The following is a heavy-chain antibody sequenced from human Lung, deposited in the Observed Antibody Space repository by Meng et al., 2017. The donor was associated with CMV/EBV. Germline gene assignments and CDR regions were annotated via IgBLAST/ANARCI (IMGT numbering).Heavy chain of an antibody. V-gene: IGHV3-53*01. CDR1: GLSVSSKY. CDR2: IYSNNNT. Sequence: GESLKISCAASGLSVSSKYMSWVRQAPGKGLEWVSVIYSNNNTYYADSVKGRFTISRDNSKNTLYFQMNSLRAEDTAVYYCARVVGLHFDYWGQGTRVTVGS. J-gene: IGHJ4*02. CDR3: ARVVGLHFDY. D-gene: IGHD1-26*01.